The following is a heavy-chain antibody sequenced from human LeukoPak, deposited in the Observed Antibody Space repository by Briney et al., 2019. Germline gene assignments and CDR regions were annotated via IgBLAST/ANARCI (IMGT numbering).Heavy chain of an antibody. CDR2: ISSSSSTI. CDR3: ARMAGDTSSWTYYFDY. J-gene: IGHJ4*02. CDR1: GFTFSSYS. Sequence: PGGSLRLSCAASGFTFSSYSMNWVRQAPGKGLEWVSYISSSSSTIYYADSVKGRFTISRDNAKNSLYLQMNSLRAEDTAVYHCARMAGDTSSWTYYFDYWGQGTLVTVSS. D-gene: IGHD6-13*01. V-gene: IGHV3-48*01.